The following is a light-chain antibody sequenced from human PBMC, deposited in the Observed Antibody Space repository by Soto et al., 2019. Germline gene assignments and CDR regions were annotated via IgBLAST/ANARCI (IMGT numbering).Light chain of an antibody. V-gene: IGKV3-20*01. CDR1: QSVSNNY. J-gene: IGKJ1*01. CDR2: GAS. Sequence: ETVLTQSPGTLSLSPGERATLSCRDSQSVSNNYLAWYQQKPGQAPRILIYGASNRATGIPDRFSGSGSGTDFTLTISRLEPEDFAVYYCQQYGSSGTFGQGTKVDIK. CDR3: QQYGSSGT.